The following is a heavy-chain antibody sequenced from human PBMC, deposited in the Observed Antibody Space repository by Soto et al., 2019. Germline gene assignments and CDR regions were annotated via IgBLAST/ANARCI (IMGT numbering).Heavy chain of an antibody. CDR2: ISYDGNSQ. CDR1: GFTFSSYA. CDR3: ARGGSLHWYFDL. D-gene: IGHD5-12*01. J-gene: IGHJ2*01. V-gene: IGHV3-30*03. Sequence: PGGSLRLSCAASGFTFSSYAMHWVRQAPGKGLEWMAIISYDGNSQYYADSVKGRFTISRDNSKNTVYLQMNSLRPEDTAVYYCARGGSLHWYFDLWGRGTLVTVSS.